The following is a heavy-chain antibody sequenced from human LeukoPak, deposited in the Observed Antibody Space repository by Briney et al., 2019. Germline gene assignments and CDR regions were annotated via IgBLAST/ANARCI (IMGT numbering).Heavy chain of an antibody. Sequence: PSETLSLTCTVSGDSISSGDYYWSWIRQPAGKGLEWIGRISSSGSTNYNPSLKSRVTISVDTSKNQFSLKLSSVTAADTAVYYCARGNRITGGFGRFDPWGQGTLVTVSS. V-gene: IGHV4-61*02. CDR3: ARGNRITGGFGRFDP. CDR1: GDSISSGDYY. J-gene: IGHJ5*02. D-gene: IGHD1-20*01. CDR2: ISSSGST.